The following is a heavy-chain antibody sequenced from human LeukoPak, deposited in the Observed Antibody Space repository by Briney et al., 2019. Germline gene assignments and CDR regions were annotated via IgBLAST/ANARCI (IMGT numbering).Heavy chain of an antibody. J-gene: IGHJ3*02. D-gene: IGHD5-18*01. CDR3: AREQLDAFDI. Sequence: SETLSLTCTVSGGSISTSNYYWSWIRQPPGKGLEWIGYIYYSGSTNYNPSLKSGVTISVDTSKNQFSLKLSSVTAADTAVYYCAREQLDAFDIWGQGTMVTVSS. CDR2: IYYSGST. V-gene: IGHV4-61*01. CDR1: GGSISTSNYY.